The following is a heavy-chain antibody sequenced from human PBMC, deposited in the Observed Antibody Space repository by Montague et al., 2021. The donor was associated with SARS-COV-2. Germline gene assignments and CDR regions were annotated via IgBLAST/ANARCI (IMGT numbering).Heavy chain of an antibody. CDR2: IYHSGST. V-gene: IGHV4-4*02. CDR3: ARGYRRITIVGVVIYDAFDI. J-gene: IGHJ3*02. D-gene: IGHD3-3*01. Sequence: SETLSLTCAVSGGSISSSNWWSWVRQPPGKGLEWIGEIYHSGSTSYNPSLKSRVTISVDKPKNQFSLKLSSVTAADTAVYYCARGYRRITIVGVVIYDAFDIWGQGTMVTVSS. CDR1: GGSISSSNW.